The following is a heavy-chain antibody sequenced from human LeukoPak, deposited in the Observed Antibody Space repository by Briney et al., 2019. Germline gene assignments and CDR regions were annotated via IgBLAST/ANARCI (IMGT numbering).Heavy chain of an antibody. V-gene: IGHV4-59*01. CDR3: ARGQGGNYYLNYFDY. CDR2: FYYSGGT. D-gene: IGHD1-26*01. CDR1: GGAFRTYY. J-gene: IGHJ4*02. Sequence: NPSETLSLTCTVSGGAFRTYYWSWIRQPPGKGLEWIGHFYYSGGTNYNPSLKSRVTISVDTSRNQFSLKLTSVTAADTAVYYCARGQGGNYYLNYFDYWGQGALVTVSS.